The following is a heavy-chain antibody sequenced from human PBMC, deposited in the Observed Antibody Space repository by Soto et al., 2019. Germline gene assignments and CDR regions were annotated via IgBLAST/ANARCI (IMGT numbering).Heavy chain of an antibody. CDR2: IIPIFGTA. V-gene: IGHV1-69*12. D-gene: IGHD6-19*01. CDR3: ASTTVAGTVDY. CDR1: GGTFSSYA. J-gene: IGHJ4*02. Sequence: QVQLVQSGAEVRKRGSSVKVSCKASGGTFSSYAISWVRQAPGQGLEWMGGIIPIFGTANNAQKFQGRVTITADESTITAYMELSSLRSEDTAVYYCASTTVAGTVDYWGQGTLVTVSS.